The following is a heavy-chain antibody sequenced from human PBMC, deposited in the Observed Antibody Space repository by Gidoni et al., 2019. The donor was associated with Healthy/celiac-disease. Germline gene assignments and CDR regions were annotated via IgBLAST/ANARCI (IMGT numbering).Heavy chain of an antibody. D-gene: IGHD2-8*01. Sequence: EVQLLESGGGLVQPGGSLRLSCAASGFTFSIYSMSWVRQAPGKGLEWVSAISGSGGSTYYADSVKGRFTISRDNSKNTLYLQMNSLRAEDTAVYYCAKDLYCTNGVCYANWFDPWGQGTLVTVSS. CDR1: GFTFSIYS. CDR2: ISGSGGST. J-gene: IGHJ5*02. CDR3: AKDLYCTNGVCYANWFDP. V-gene: IGHV3-23*01.